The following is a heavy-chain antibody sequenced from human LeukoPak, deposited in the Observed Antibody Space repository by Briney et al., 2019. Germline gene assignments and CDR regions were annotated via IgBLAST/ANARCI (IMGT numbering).Heavy chain of an antibody. CDR1: GFTFRSYG. CDR3: VKDRRCCSGGRCHYFDY. J-gene: IGHJ4*02. CDR2: ISYDGSNK. Sequence: PGGSLRLSCAASGFTFRSYGMHWVRQAPGKGLQWVAGISYDGSNKYYADSVKGRFTISRDNSKNTLYLQMNSLRDGDTAVYYCVKDRRCCSGGRCHYFDYWGQGPLVSVSS. D-gene: IGHD2-15*01. V-gene: IGHV3-30*18.